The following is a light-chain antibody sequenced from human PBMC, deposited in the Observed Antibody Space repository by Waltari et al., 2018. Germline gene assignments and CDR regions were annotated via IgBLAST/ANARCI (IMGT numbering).Light chain of an antibody. J-gene: IGKJ4*01. CDR1: QSISNR. Sequence: DIQMTQSPYTLSASVGDRVIITCRASQSISNRLAWYQQKPGKAPKLLIYKASTLESGVPSRFSGSGAGTEFTLTISSLQPDDFATYYCQQYNSYSLLTFGGGTKVEIK. CDR2: KAS. V-gene: IGKV1-5*03. CDR3: QQYNSYSLLT.